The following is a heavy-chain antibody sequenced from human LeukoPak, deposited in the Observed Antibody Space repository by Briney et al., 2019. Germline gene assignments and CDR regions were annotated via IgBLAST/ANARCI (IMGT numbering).Heavy chain of an antibody. CDR2: IYYNGDT. CDR3: ARVPTYTNHFDY. Sequence: SETLSLTCTVSGGSVSNSLYYWSWIRQPPGKGLEWIGYIYYNGDTNYNPSLKSRVIISIDTSSNQFSLRLNSMTAADTAVYYCARVPTYTNHFDYWGQGTLATVSS. D-gene: IGHD4-11*01. V-gene: IGHV4-61*01. J-gene: IGHJ4*02. CDR1: GGSVSNSLYY.